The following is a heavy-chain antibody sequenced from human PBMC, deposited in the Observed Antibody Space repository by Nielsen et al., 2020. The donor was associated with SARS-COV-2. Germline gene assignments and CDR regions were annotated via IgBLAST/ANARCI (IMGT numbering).Heavy chain of an antibody. V-gene: IGHV3-48*04. CDR3: ARAASANYYYYYGMDV. CDR1: GFTFNNYE. J-gene: IGHJ6*02. Sequence: GESLKISCAASGFTFNNYEMNWVRQAPGKGLEWVAYISSSSSTKYYADSVKGRFTISRDNAKDSLYLQMNSLRAEDTAVYYCARAASANYYYYYGMDVWGQGTTVTVSS. CDR2: ISSSSSTK.